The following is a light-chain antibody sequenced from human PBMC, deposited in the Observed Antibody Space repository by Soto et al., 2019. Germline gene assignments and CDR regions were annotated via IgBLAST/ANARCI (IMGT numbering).Light chain of an antibody. V-gene: IGKV3-20*01. CDR3: QQFGSPVT. CDR2: GAS. CDR1: QSVSSSY. Sequence: EIVLTQSPGTLSLSPGERATLSCRASQSVSSSYLAWYQQKPGQAPRLLIYGASSRVTGIPDRFSGSGSGTDFTLTISRLEPEDFAVYYCQQFGSPVTFGQGTRLEI. J-gene: IGKJ5*01.